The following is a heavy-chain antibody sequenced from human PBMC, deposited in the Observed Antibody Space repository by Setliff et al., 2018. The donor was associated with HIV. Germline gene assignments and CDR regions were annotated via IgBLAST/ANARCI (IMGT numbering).Heavy chain of an antibody. CDR2: IIPIFHTA. V-gene: IGHV1-69*13. Sequence: SVKVSCKASGGTFSSYGFSWVRQAPGQGLEWMGGIIPIFHTAYYAQKFQGRVTITADESTSTAYMEMSSLRVEDTAVYFCASMWKVGAWGRGTLVTVSS. CDR1: GGTFSSYG. CDR3: ASMWKVGA. J-gene: IGHJ5*02. D-gene: IGHD1-26*01.